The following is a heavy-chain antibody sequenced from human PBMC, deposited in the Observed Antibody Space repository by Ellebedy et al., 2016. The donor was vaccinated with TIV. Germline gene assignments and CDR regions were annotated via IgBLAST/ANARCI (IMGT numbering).Heavy chain of an antibody. Sequence: GGSLRLXCAASGFTFSSYWMSWVRQAPGKGLEWVANIKQDGSEKYYVDSVKGRFTISRDNAKNSLYLQMNSLRAEDTAVYYCAREGITGTLYYYYGMDVWGQGTTVTVSS. V-gene: IGHV3-7*03. CDR2: IKQDGSEK. D-gene: IGHD1-20*01. CDR1: GFTFSSYW. J-gene: IGHJ6*02. CDR3: AREGITGTLYYYYGMDV.